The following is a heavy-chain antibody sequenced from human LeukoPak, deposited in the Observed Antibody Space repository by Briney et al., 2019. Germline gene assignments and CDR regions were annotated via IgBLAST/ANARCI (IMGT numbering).Heavy chain of an antibody. V-gene: IGHV3-11*01. J-gene: IGHJ4*02. CDR1: GFTFSDYY. CDR3: ARETKNALLWFGELLYPVYFDY. CDR2: ISSSGSTK. D-gene: IGHD3-10*01. Sequence: GGSLRLSCAASGFTFSDYYMSWIRQAPGKGLEWVSYISSSGSTKYYADSVKRRFTISRDNAKNSYLQMNSLRAEDTAVYYCARETKNALLWFGELLYPVYFDYWGQGTLVTVSS.